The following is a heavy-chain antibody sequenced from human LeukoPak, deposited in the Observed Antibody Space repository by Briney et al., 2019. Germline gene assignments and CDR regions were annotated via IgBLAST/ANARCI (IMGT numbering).Heavy chain of an antibody. CDR3: AKGVIVVVPAAAVFDY. CDR1: GFTFRSYA. CDR2: ISGSGGST. D-gene: IGHD2-2*01. Sequence: PGGSLRLSCAASGFTFRSYAMSWVRQAPGKGLAWVSAISGSGGSTYYADSVKGRFTISRDNSKNTLYLQMNSLRAEDTAVYYCAKGVIVVVPAAAVFDYWGQGTLVTVSS. J-gene: IGHJ4*02. V-gene: IGHV3-23*01.